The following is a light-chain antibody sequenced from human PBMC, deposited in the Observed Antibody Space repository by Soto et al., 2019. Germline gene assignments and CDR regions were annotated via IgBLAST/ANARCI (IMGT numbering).Light chain of an antibody. V-gene: IGLV1-44*01. J-gene: IGLJ1*01. CDR1: SSNIGDNP. Sequence: QSVLTQPPSASGTPGQRITISCSGSSSNIGDNPVNWYQQLPGAAPKLLIYINDQRPSGVPDRFSGSKSGTSASLAISGLQPEDEADYYCDSYTSSRAYVFGIGTKVTVL. CDR3: DSYTSSRAYV. CDR2: IND.